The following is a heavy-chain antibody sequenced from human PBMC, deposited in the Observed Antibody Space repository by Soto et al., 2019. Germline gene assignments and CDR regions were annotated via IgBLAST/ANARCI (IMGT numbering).Heavy chain of an antibody. D-gene: IGHD3-10*01. CDR2: IYYDGSHK. Sequence: GGSLRLSCAAYGFTFGSFGMHWVRQAPGKGLEWVALIYYDGSHKYYANSVRGRFTISRDNSRNTLYLQMNSLRAEDTAVYYCAKDMVDYWGQGTLVTVSS. CDR3: AKDMVDY. CDR1: GFTFGSFG. V-gene: IGHV3-33*06. J-gene: IGHJ4*02.